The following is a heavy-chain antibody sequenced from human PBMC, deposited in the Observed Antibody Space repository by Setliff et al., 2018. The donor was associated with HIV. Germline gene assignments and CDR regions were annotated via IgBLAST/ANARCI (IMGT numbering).Heavy chain of an antibody. CDR1: GGSISSSSYY. D-gene: IGHD3-22*01. CDR3: ARGRGDSSGYYYPWFDP. CDR2: IYYSGST. J-gene: IGHJ5*02. V-gene: IGHV4-39*01. Sequence: LSLTCTVSGGSISSSSYYWGWVRQPPGKGLEWIGTIYYSGSTYYNPSLRSRVTISVDTSRNQFSLRLSSVTAADTAVYYCARGRGDSSGYYYPWFDPWGQGTLVTVSS.